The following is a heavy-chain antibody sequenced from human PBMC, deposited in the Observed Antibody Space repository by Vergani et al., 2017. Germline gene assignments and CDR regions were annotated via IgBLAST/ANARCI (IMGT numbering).Heavy chain of an antibody. Sequence: EVQLLESGGGLVQPGGSLRLSCAASGFTFDDYVMHWVRQAPGKGLEWVSGISWNSGSIGYADSVKGRFTISRDNAKNSLYLQMNSLRAEDTALYYCAKDGGYCSSTSCREGGFDYWGQGTLVTVSS. CDR2: ISWNSGSI. V-gene: IGHV3-9*01. CDR3: AKDGGYCSSTSCREGGFDY. J-gene: IGHJ4*02. D-gene: IGHD2-2*01. CDR1: GFTFDDYV.